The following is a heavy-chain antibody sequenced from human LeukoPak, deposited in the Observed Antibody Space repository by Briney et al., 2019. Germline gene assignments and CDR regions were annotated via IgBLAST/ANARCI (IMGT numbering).Heavy chain of an antibody. V-gene: IGHV3-74*01. Sequence: PGGSLRLSCAASRFTFSSYWMHWVRQAPGKGLVWVSRINADGSGMTYADSVKGRFTISRDNAKNTLYLQMNILRAEDTAVYYCAKPMTRTMVRGVPPSDYWGQGTLVTVSS. CDR3: AKPMTRTMVRGVPPSDY. CDR2: INADGSGM. J-gene: IGHJ4*02. CDR1: RFTFSSYW. D-gene: IGHD3-10*01.